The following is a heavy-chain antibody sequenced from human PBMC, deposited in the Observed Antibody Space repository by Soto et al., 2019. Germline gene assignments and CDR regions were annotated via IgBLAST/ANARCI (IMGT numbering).Heavy chain of an antibody. J-gene: IGHJ3*01. CDR1: EFTFRSYW. CDR3: ARSLPGTYGTFDL. V-gene: IGHV3-74*01. D-gene: IGHD1-7*01. Sequence: PGGSLRLSCAASEFTFRSYWMHWVRQSPGKGLVWVSRISGDGSSTTYADSVRGRFTISRDNAKNTVYLQMDSLRAEDTAVYYCARSLPGTYGTFDLWGQGTMGTVSS. CDR2: ISGDGSST.